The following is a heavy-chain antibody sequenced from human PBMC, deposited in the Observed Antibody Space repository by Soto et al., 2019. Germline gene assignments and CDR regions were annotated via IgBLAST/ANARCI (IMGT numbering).Heavy chain of an antibody. V-gene: IGHV1-18*04. Sequence: QVQLVQSGAEVKKPGASVKVSCKASGYTFTSYGISWVRQAPGQGLEWMGWISAYNGNTNYAQKLQGRVTMTTDTSTSTANMELRSLRSDDAAVYYCARVAYSSKKARAYYFAYGAQGTLVPVSS. CDR2: ISAYNGNT. CDR1: GYTFTSYG. CDR3: ARVAYSSKKARAYYFAY. J-gene: IGHJ4*02. D-gene: IGHD6-13*01.